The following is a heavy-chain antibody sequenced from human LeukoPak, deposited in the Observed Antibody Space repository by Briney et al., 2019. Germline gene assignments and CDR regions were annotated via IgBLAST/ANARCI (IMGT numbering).Heavy chain of an antibody. Sequence: SETLSLTCAVYGGSFSGYYLSWIRRPPGKGLEWIGEINHSGSTNYNPSLKSRVTISVDTSKNQFSLKLSSVTAADTAVYYCARRPFAELDYWGQGTLVTVSS. CDR2: INHSGST. CDR1: GGSFSGYY. V-gene: IGHV4-34*01. J-gene: IGHJ4*02. CDR3: ARRPFAELDY.